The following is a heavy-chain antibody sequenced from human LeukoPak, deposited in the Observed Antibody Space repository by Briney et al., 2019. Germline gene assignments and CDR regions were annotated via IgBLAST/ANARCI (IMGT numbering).Heavy chain of an antibody. CDR1: GFTFSSYW. J-gene: IGHJ3*02. CDR2: IKQDGSEK. CDR3: ARPDYGDLSPNAFDI. V-gene: IGHV3-7*01. Sequence: GGSLRLSCAASGFTFSSYWMSWVRQAPGKGLEWVANIKQDGSEKYYVDSVKGRFTISRDNAKNSLYLQMNSLRAEDTAVYYGARPDYGDLSPNAFDIWGQGTMVTVSS. D-gene: IGHD4-17*01.